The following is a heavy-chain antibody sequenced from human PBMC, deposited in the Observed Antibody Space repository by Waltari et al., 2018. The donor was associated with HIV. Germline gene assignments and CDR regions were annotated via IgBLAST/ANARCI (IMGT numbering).Heavy chain of an antibody. CDR3: ARGIGSAAWYPFDN. Sequence: QVQLMQSGAEVRKPGASVKVSCQASGNTFTTYVTTWVRQAPGQGLEWMGWISPYSDYTYYAQNLQGRVTMTTDTSTATVYMELRSLRYDDTAVYYCARGIGSAAWYPFDNWGQGTLVTVSS. CDR2: ISPYSDYT. J-gene: IGHJ4*02. V-gene: IGHV1-18*01. CDR1: GNTFTTYV. D-gene: IGHD6-13*01.